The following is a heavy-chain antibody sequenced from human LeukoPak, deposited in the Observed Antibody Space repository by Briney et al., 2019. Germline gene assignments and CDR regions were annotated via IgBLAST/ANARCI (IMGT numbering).Heavy chain of an antibody. CDR3: AKDIKFYYYDSSGYVDY. CDR1: GFTFDDYA. D-gene: IGHD3-22*01. J-gene: IGHJ4*02. Sequence: GGSLRLSCAASGFTFDDYAMHWVRQAPGKGLEWVSGISWNSGSIGYADSVKGRFTISRDNAKNSLYLQMNSLRAEDTALYYCAKDIKFYYYDSSGYVDYWGQGTLVTVSS. CDR2: ISWNSGSI. V-gene: IGHV3-9*01.